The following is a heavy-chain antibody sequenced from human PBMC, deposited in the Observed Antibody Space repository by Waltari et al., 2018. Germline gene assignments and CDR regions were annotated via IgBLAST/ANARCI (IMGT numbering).Heavy chain of an antibody. J-gene: IGHJ6*02. D-gene: IGHD3-22*01. V-gene: IGHV1-24*01. CDR2: FDPEDGET. CDR1: GYTLTELS. CDR3: ATDVRDYDSSESLDV. Sequence: QVQLVQSGAEVKKPGASVKVSCKVSGYTLTELSMHWVRPSPGKGLEWMGGFDPEDGETIYAQKFQGRVTMTEDTSTDTAYMELSSLRSEDTAVYYCATDVRDYDSSESLDVWGQGTTVTVSS.